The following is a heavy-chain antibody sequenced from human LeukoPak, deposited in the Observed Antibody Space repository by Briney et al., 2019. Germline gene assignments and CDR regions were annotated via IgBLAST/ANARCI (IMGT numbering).Heavy chain of an antibody. J-gene: IGHJ4*02. CDR1: GGPISSYF. V-gene: IGHV4-4*07. Sequence: SETLSLTCNVSGGPISSYFWTWIRQPAGKGLEWIGRIHASGTTNYNSSLKSRVSMSVDTSKNQFSLKLTSVTAADTAVYFCARDGADVYGRAFDYWGQGTLVSVSS. CDR3: ARDGADVYGRAFDY. D-gene: IGHD3-10*01. CDR2: IHASGTT.